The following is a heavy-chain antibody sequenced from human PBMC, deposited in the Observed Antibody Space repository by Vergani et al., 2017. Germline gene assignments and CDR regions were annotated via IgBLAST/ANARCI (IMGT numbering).Heavy chain of an antibody. Sequence: QVQLVQSGAEVKKPGASVKVSCKASGYTFTGYYMHWVRQAPGQGLAWMGWISADNGNTNYAQKLQGRVNMTRDTSTSTVYMELSSLRSEDTAVYYCARDRVAVAGRYWFDPWGQGTLVTVSS. CDR1: GYTFTGYY. CDR2: ISADNGNT. V-gene: IGHV1-2*02. J-gene: IGHJ5*02. CDR3: ARDRVAVAGRYWFDP. D-gene: IGHD6-19*01.